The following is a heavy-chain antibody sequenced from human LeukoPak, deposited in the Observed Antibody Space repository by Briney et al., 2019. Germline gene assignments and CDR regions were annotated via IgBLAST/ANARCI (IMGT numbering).Heavy chain of an antibody. CDR3: ARPRTIFGVYYFDY. CDR1: GGTFISYA. CDR2: IIPIFGTA. Sequence: ASVKVSCKASGGTFISYAISWVRQAPGQGLEWMGGIIPIFGTANYAQKFQGRVTITADESTSTAYMELSSLRSEDTAVYYCARPRTIFGVYYFDYWGQGTLVTVSS. V-gene: IGHV1-69*01. J-gene: IGHJ4*02. D-gene: IGHD3-3*01.